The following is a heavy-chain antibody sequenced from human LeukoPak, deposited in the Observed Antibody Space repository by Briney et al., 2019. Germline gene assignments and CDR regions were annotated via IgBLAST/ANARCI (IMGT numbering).Heavy chain of an antibody. V-gene: IGHV1-69*04. CDR2: IIPTSNRA. D-gene: IGHD5-12*01. Sequence: ASVTVSCKASGGTFNTYAISWVRQAPGQGLEWMGRIIPTSNRANYAHKFQGRVTITADKSTGTAYMELYSLRSEDTAVYYCASVYSGYDNTIDYWGQGTLATVSS. CDR3: ASVYSGYDNTIDY. J-gene: IGHJ4*02. CDR1: GGTFNTYA.